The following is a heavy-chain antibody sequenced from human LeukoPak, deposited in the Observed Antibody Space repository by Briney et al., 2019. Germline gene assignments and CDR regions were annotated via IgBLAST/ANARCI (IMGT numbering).Heavy chain of an antibody. CDR1: GFTFSSYG. Sequence: GGSLRLSCAASGFTFSSYGMHWVRQAPGKGLEWVAVISYDGSNKYYADPVKGRFTISRDNSKNTLYLQMNSLRAEDTAVYYCAKAPGDYDILTGGDYWGQGTLVTVSS. J-gene: IGHJ4*02. D-gene: IGHD3-9*01. CDR3: AKAPGDYDILTGGDY. CDR2: ISYDGSNK. V-gene: IGHV3-30*18.